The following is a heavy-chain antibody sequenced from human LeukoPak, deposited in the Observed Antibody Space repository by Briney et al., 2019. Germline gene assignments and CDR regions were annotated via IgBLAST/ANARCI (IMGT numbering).Heavy chain of an antibody. Sequence: PSETLSLTCTVSGGSISSYYWSWIRQPAGKGLEWIGRIYTSGSTNYNPSLKSRVTMSVDTSKNQFSLKLSSVTAADTAVYYCARSDTRGYSGYPARYYYYYYMDVWAKGTTVTVSS. CDR1: GGSISSYY. CDR3: ARSDTRGYSGYPARYYYYYYMDV. CDR2: IYTSGST. V-gene: IGHV4-4*07. J-gene: IGHJ6*03. D-gene: IGHD5-12*01.